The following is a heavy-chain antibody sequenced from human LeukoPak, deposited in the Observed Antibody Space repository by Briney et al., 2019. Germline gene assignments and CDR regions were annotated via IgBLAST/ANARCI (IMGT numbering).Heavy chain of an antibody. J-gene: IGHJ4*02. D-gene: IGHD3-22*01. CDR2: IYYSGST. CDR3: ARARKDYYDSSGYYDY. V-gene: IGHV4-30-4*01. CDR1: GGSIRSGDYY. Sequence: PSETLSLTCTVSGGSIRSGDYYWSWIRQPPGKGLEWIGYIYYSGSTYYNPSLKSRVTISVDTSKNQFSLKLSSVTAADTAVYYCARARKDYYDSSGYYDYWGQGTLVTVSS.